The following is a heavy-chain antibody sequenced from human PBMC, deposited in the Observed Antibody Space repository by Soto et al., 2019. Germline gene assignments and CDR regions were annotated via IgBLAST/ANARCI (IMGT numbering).Heavy chain of an antibody. CDR1: GFTFSSYA. Sequence: EVQLLESGGGLVQPGGSLRLSCAASGFTFSSYAMSWVRQAPGKGLEWVSAISGSGGSTYYADSVKGRFTISRDNSKNTLHLQMNSLRAEDTAVYYCAGYSYGYRSFRWGQGTLVTVSS. J-gene: IGHJ4*02. V-gene: IGHV3-23*01. CDR3: AGYSYGYRSFR. CDR2: ISGSGGST. D-gene: IGHD5-18*01.